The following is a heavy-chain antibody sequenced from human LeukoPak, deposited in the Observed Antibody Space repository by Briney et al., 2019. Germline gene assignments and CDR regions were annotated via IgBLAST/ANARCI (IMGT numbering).Heavy chain of an antibody. J-gene: IGHJ3*02. V-gene: IGHV4-59*08. CDR2: IYYSGST. CDR3: ARRAKTYYYDSSGYLDAFDI. Sequence: SETLSLTCTVSGGSISSYYWSWIRQPPGKGLEWIGYIYYSGSTNYNPSLKSRVTISVDTSKNQFSLKLSSVTAADTAVYYCARRAKTYYYDSSGYLDAFDIWGQGTMVTVSS. CDR1: GGSISSYY. D-gene: IGHD3-22*01.